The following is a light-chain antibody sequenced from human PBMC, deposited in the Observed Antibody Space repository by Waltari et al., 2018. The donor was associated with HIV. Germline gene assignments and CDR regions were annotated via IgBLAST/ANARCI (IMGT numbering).Light chain of an antibody. J-gene: IGLJ2*01. CDR2: DVS. V-gene: IGLV2-23*01. Sequence: QSALTQPASVSGSPGPSITISCTGTSSDVCGYNYVSWYQQHPGKAPKLLIYDVSARPSGVSNRFSGSKSGNTASLTISGLQAEDEADYNCCSYAGSSTLLFGGGTKVTVL. CDR1: SSDVCGYNY. CDR3: CSYAGSSTLL.